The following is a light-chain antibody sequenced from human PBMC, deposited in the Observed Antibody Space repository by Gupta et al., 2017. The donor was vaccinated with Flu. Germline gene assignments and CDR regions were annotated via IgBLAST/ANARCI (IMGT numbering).Light chain of an antibody. V-gene: IGKV3-15*01. Sequence: EIAMTQSPATLSVSPGERATRSCRASQSVSSNLAWYQQKPGQAPRLLIYGASTRATGIPARFSGSGSVTEFTLTSSSLHSAHFAVYYGQRDNNSWTFGQGTKVEIK. CDR2: GAS. J-gene: IGKJ1*01. CDR3: QRDNNSWT. CDR1: QSVSSN.